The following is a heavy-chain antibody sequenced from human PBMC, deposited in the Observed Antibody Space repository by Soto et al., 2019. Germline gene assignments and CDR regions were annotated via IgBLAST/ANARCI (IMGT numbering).Heavy chain of an antibody. V-gene: IGHV1-18*01. CDR3: AREGYYSGSGTYSPPRYYGMDV. J-gene: IGHJ6*02. CDR1: GYTFSNYG. CDR2: ISDYNGNT. D-gene: IGHD3-10*01. Sequence: QVQLVQSGAEVRKPGASVKVSCKASGYTFSNYGLSWVRQAPGQGLEWMGWISDYNGNTHYAQKFQGRLIMTTDTSTSAAYVELRSLTSGDTAVYFCAREGYYSGSGTYSPPRYYGMDVWGQGTTVTVSS.